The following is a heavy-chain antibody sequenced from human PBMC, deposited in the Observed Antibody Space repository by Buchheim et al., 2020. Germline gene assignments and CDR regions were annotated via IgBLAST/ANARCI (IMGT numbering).Heavy chain of an antibody. D-gene: IGHD6-19*01. J-gene: IGHJ1*01. V-gene: IGHV4-34*01. Sequence: QVQLQQWGAGLLKPSETLSLTCAVYGGSFSGYYWSWIRQPPGKGLEWIGEINQSGNTNYNPSLKSRVSISGDPSKNQISLRLNSVTAADTAVYYCARGLAGYSSGWFSVGFQYWGQGTL. CDR1: GGSFSGYY. CDR3: ARGLAGYSSGWFSVGFQY. CDR2: INQSGNT.